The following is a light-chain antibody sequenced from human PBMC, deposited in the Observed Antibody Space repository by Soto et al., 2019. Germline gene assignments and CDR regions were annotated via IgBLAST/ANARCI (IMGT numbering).Light chain of an antibody. CDR3: QQRSNCPPIT. Sequence: EIVLTQSPATLSLSPGERATLSGMASQSVSSYLAWYQQKPVQAPRLLIYDASNRATGIPARFSGSGSGTDFTLTISSLEPEDFAVYYCQQRSNCPPITFGQETRLEIK. J-gene: IGKJ5*01. V-gene: IGKV3-11*01. CDR2: DAS. CDR1: QSVSSY.